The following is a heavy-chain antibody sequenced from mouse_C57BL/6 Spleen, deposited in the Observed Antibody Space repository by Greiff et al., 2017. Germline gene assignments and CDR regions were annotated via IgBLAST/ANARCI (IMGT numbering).Heavy chain of an antibody. J-gene: IGHJ2*01. CDR2: IDPENGDT. V-gene: IGHV14-4*01. CDR3: TTLGYGSSYPYYFDY. Sequence: EVQLQQSGAELVRPGASVKLSCTASGFNIKDDYMHWVKQRPEQGLEWIGWIDPENGDTEYASKFQGKATITADTSSNTAYLQLSSLTSEDTAVYYCTTLGYGSSYPYYFDYWGQGTTLTVSS. CDR1: GFNIKDDY. D-gene: IGHD1-1*01.